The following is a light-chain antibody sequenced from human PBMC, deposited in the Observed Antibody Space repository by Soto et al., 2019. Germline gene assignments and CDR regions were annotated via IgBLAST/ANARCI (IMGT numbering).Light chain of an antibody. CDR1: SSDIGGHNS. J-gene: IGLJ1*01. CDR3: TSFTSASTYV. V-gene: IGLV2-14*01. Sequence: QSVLTQPASVSGSPGQSTAISCTGTSSDIGGHNSVSWYQQQPGKATKLMNYNDNNRPSGVSNRYSGSKSGNTASMTINGFLAEDEADYYCTSFTSASTYVFGAGTKVTVL. CDR2: NDN.